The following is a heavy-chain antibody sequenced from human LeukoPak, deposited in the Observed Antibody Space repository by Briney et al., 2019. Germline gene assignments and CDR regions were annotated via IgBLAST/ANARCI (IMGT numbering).Heavy chain of an antibody. CDR1: GFTFGDYS. D-gene: IGHD3-22*01. V-gene: IGHV3-49*04. CDR3: TRDGMGSSGYPYFDH. Sequence: PGGSLRLSCTASGFTFGDYSMNWVRQAPGKGLEWVGFIRSKANDGTTEYAASVKGRFTISRDDSKSIAYMQMNRLNTEDTAVYYCTRDGMGSSGYPYFDHWGQGTLVTVSS. CDR2: IRSKANDGTT. J-gene: IGHJ4*02.